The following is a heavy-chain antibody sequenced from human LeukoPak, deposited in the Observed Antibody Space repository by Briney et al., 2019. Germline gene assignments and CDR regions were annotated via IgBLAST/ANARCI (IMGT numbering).Heavy chain of an antibody. J-gene: IGHJ4*02. CDR2: ISSSSSYI. D-gene: IGHD5/OR15-5a*01. Sequence: GGSLRLPCAASGFTFSSYSMNWVRQAPGKGLEWVSSISSSSSYIYYADSVKGRFTISRDNAKNSLYLQMNSLRAEDMAVYYCARDASTPQPTYYFDYWGQGTLVTVSS. CDR3: ARDASTPQPTYYFDY. V-gene: IGHV3-21*01. CDR1: GFTFSSYS.